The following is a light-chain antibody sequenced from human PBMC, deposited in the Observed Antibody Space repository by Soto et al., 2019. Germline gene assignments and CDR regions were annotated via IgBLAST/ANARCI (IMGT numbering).Light chain of an antibody. CDR2: DNN. Sequence: QSVLTQPPSVSAAPGQKVTISCSGYSSNIGNNYVSWYQQLPGTAPKLLIYDNNKRASGIPDRFSASKSGTSATLGITGLQTGDEADYYCGTWDSSLSAGVFGGGTKLTV. V-gene: IGLV1-51*01. CDR1: SSNIGNNY. J-gene: IGLJ2*01. CDR3: GTWDSSLSAGV.